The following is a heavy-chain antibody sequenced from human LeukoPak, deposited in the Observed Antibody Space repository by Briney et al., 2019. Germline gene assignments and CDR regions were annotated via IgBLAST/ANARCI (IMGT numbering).Heavy chain of an antibody. V-gene: IGHV4-34*01. D-gene: IGHD3-3*01. CDR2: INHSGST. J-gene: IGHJ5*02. CDR1: GGSFSGYY. Sequence: PSETLSLTCAVYGGSFSGYYWSWIRQPPGKGLEWIGEINHSGSTNYNPSLKSRVTISVDTSKNQFSLKLSSVTAADTAVYYCVRFLEWFTWFDPWGQGTLVTVSS. CDR3: VRFLEWFTWFDP.